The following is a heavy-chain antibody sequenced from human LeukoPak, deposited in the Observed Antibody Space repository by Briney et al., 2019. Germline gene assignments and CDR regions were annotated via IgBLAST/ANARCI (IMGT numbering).Heavy chain of an antibody. V-gene: IGHV4-59*02. J-gene: IGHJ4*02. D-gene: IGHD3-22*01. CDR2: VYYSGST. CDR3: AREWDFDSSGFYYYY. CDR1: GGSVSGYY. Sequence: SETLSLTCVVSGGSVSGYYWGWIRQPPGRGLEWIGYVYYSGSTNYNPSFKSRITISVDTSRNQFSLQLSSVTAADTAVYYCAREWDFDSSGFYYYYWGQGTLVTVSS.